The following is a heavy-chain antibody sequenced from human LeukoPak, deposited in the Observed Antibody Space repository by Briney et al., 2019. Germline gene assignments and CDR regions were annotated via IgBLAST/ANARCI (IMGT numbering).Heavy chain of an antibody. D-gene: IGHD3-22*01. J-gene: IGHJ4*02. V-gene: IGHV3-23*01. CDR3: AIMHPYYDGSGYWVQ. CDR1: GFTFSSYA. Sequence: TGGSLRLSCAASGFTFSSYAMSWVRQAPGKGLEWVSGISTSGGSTSYADSVKGRFTISRDNPRNTLYMQMNSLRAEDTALYYCAIMHPYYDGSGYWVQWGQGTLVTVS. CDR2: ISTSGGST.